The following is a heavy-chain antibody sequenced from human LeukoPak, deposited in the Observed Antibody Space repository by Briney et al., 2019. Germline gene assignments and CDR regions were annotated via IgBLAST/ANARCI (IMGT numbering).Heavy chain of an antibody. Sequence: PGGSLRLSCSASGFTVSSYWMHWVRQAQGNGREWFSSMSSSSSYIDYADSVKVRFTRSRDNGKNSLDLQMNSLRAEDTAMYYCAKVGTRMVTIVAPYYMAVWGKGTTVTVSS. CDR2: MSSSSSYI. J-gene: IGHJ6*03. CDR3: AKVGTRMVTIVAPYYMAV. CDR1: GFTVSSYW. V-gene: IGHV3-21*01. D-gene: IGHD5-24*01.